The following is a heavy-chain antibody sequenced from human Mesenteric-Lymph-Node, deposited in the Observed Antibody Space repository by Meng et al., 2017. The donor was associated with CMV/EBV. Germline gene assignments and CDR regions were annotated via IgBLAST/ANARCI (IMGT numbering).Heavy chain of an antibody. J-gene: IGHJ4*02. CDR2: INPNSGGT. CDR1: GYTFSSHG. Sequence: CKASGYTFSSHGITWVRQAPGQGLEWMGRINPNSGGTNYAQKFQGRVTMTRDTSISTAYMELSRLRSDDTAVYYCARVPSQNIPFDYWGQGTLVTVSS. CDR3: ARVPSQNIPFDY. V-gene: IGHV1-2*06. D-gene: IGHD2/OR15-2a*01.